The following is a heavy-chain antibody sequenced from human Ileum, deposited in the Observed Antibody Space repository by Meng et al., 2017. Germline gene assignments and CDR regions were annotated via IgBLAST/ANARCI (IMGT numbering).Heavy chain of an antibody. J-gene: IGHJ4*02. CDR1: GYTFTKFY. D-gene: IGHD4-23*01. CDR2: ITPKSGTA. V-gene: IGHV1-46*01. Sequence: QVQLVQSGAEVKKPGASVKTSCKASGYTFTKFYMHWVRQAPGQGLEWVGTITPKSGTANYAQKFRGRVTMTRDTSTTTVYMELSSLRPEDTAVYYCARLIIGGTVVFDYWGQRTLVTVSS. CDR3: ARLIIGGTVVFDY.